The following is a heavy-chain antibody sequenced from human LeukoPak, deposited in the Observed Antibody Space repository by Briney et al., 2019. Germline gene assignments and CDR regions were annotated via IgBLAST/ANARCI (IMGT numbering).Heavy chain of an antibody. CDR1: GFTFSSYS. D-gene: IGHD6-13*01. CDR2: IGSSSSTI. J-gene: IGHJ4*02. Sequence: GGSLRLSCAASGFTFSSYSMNWVRQAPGKGLEWVSYIGSSSSTIYYADSVKGRFTISRDNAKNSLYLQMNSLRAEDTAVYYCARDWSRRAAAGTDYWGQGTLVTVSS. CDR3: ARDWSRRAAAGTDY. V-gene: IGHV3-48*01.